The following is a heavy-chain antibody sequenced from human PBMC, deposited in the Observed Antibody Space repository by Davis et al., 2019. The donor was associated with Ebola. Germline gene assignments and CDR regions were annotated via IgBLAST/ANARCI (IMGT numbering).Heavy chain of an antibody. V-gene: IGHV5-10-1*01. CDR2: IDPSDSYT. CDR3: ARHLLS. Sequence: GESLNTSCKCSGYSFTSYWISWLRQMPGTGLEGMGRIDPSDSYTNYSPSLQGHVTISADKSISTAYLQWSSLKASDTAMYYCARHLLSWGQGTLVTVSS. D-gene: IGHD3-16*02. J-gene: IGHJ4*02. CDR1: GYSFTSYW.